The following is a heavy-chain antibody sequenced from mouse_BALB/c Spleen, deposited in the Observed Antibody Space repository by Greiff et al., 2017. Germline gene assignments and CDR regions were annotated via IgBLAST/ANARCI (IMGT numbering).Heavy chain of an antibody. CDR2: IWAGGST. CDR3: ARESLLLRYAMDY. Sequence: QVVESGPGLVAPSQSLSITCTVSGFSLTSYGVHWVRQPPGKGLEWLGVIWAGGSTNYNSALMSRLSISKDNSKSQVFLKMNSLQTDDTAMYYCARESLLLRYAMDYWGQGTSVTVSS. J-gene: IGHJ4*01. V-gene: IGHV2-9*02. D-gene: IGHD1-1*01. CDR1: GFSLTSYG.